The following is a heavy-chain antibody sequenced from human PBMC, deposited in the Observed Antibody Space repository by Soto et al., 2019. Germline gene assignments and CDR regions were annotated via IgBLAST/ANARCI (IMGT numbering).Heavy chain of an antibody. CDR3: ARAIVVVPAAIRADYYYYMDV. V-gene: IGHV4-4*02. J-gene: IGHJ6*03. CDR1: SGSISSSNW. CDR2: IYHSGST. Sequence: QEQLQESGPGLVKPSGTLSLTCAVSSGSISSSNWWSWVRQPPGKGLEWIGEIYHSGSTNYNPSLKSRVTISVDKSKNQFSLKLSSVTAADTAVYYCARAIVVVPAAIRADYYYYMDVWGKGTTVTVSS. D-gene: IGHD2-2*02.